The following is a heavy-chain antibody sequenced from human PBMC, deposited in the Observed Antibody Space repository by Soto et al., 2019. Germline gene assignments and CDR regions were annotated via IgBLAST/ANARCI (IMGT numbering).Heavy chain of an antibody. CDR2: ISYDGSNK. D-gene: IGHD2-2*02. V-gene: IGHV3-30*18. J-gene: IGHJ6*02. CDR3: AKDGMVGVVPAAIDYYYYGMDV. Sequence: GGSLRLSCAASGFTFSSYGMHWVRQAPGKGLEWVAVISYDGSNKYYADSVKGRFTISRDNSKNTLYLQMNSLRAEDTAVYYCAKDGMVGVVPAAIDYYYYGMDVWGQGTTVTVSS. CDR1: GFTFSSYG.